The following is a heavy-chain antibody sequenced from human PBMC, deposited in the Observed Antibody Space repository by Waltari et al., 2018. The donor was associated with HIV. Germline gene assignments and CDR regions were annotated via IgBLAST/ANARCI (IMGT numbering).Heavy chain of an antibody. Sequence: QVQLQQWGAGLLKPSEPLSLTCAVYGGSFSGYYWSWFRRPPGKGLEWIGEINHSGSTNYNPALKSRVTISVDTSKNQFSLKLSSVTAADTAVYYCARGEDDIVVVVAARMFDYWGQGTLVTVSS. CDR1: GGSFSGYY. CDR2: INHSGST. CDR3: ARGEDDIVVVVAARMFDY. J-gene: IGHJ4*02. V-gene: IGHV4-34*01. D-gene: IGHD2-15*01.